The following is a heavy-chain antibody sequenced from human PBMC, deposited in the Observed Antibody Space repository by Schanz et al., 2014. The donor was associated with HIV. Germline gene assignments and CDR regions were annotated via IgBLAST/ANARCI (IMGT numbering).Heavy chain of an antibody. D-gene: IGHD3-3*02. J-gene: IGHJ6*02. CDR1: GGIFSYHA. Sequence: QVQLVQSGAEVKKPGSSVKVSCKASGGIFSYHAINWVRQAPGQGLEWMGLINPYDGSTSNAQKFQGRVTMTRDTSTSTVYMQLSSLTSDDTAVYFCARAAFSSEYYYGMDVWGQGTTVTVSS. CDR2: INPYDGST. CDR3: ARAAFSSEYYYGMDV. V-gene: IGHV1-46*01.